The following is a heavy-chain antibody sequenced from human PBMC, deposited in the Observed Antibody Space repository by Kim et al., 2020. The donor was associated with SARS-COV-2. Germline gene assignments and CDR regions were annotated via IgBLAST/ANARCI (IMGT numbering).Heavy chain of an antibody. V-gene: IGHV3-23*01. Sequence: GGSLRLSCAASGFTFSSYAMSWVRQAPGKGLEWVSAISGSGGSTYYADSVKGRFTISRDNSKNTLYLQMNSLRAEDTAVYYCAKGGAGYCSGGSCFTNWGQGTLVTVSS. CDR3: AKGGAGYCSGGSCFTN. D-gene: IGHD2-15*01. CDR1: GFTFSSYA. J-gene: IGHJ4*02. CDR2: ISGSGGST.